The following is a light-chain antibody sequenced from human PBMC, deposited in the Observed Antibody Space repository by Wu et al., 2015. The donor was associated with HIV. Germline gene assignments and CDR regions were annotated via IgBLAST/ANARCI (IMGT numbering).Light chain of an antibody. J-gene: IGKJ1*01. CDR1: QSVGSY. Sequence: EIVLTQSPGTLSVSPGERATLFCRASQSVGSYLAWYQQKPGQSPRLLIHGASSRATGIPDRFSGSGSGTDFTPTISRLEPEDFAVYSCQQYGRSPRTFGQGTKVEIK. CDR2: GAS. CDR3: QQYGRSPRT. V-gene: IGKV3-20*01.